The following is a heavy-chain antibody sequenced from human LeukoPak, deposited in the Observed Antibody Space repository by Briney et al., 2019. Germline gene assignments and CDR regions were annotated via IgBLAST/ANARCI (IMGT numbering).Heavy chain of an antibody. CDR2: IDSSSRYI. CDR1: GFTFSSYN. Sequence: GGSLRLSCAASGFTFSSYNMDWVRQAPGRGLEWVSFIDSSSRYIYQADSVKGRFTISRDNAKSSVFLQMNSLRAEDTAVYYCARVGEHCTSTSCPPPDYGGQGTLVTVSS. D-gene: IGHD2-2*01. CDR3: ARVGEHCTSTSCPPPDY. V-gene: IGHV3-21*01. J-gene: IGHJ4*02.